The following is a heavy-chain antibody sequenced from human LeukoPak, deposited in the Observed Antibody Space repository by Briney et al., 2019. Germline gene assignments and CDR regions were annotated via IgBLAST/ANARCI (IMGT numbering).Heavy chain of an antibody. D-gene: IGHD6-13*01. CDR3: ARVHSSSWYSMDV. V-gene: IGHV1-8*02. CDR1: GYTFTSYG. J-gene: IGHJ6*03. CDR2: MNPNSGNT. Sequence: ASVKVSCKASGYTFTSYGISWVRQAPGQGLEWMGWMNPNSGNTGYAQKFQGRVTMTRNTSISTAYMELSSLRSEDTAVYYCARVHSSSWYSMDVWGKGTTVTISS.